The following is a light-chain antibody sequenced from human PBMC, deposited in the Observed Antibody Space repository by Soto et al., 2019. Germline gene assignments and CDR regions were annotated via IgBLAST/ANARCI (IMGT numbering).Light chain of an antibody. J-gene: IGKJ2*01. Sequence: EIVMTQSPATLSVSPGERATLSCRASQSVSSNLAWYQQKPGQAPRLLIYGASTRATGIPARFSGSGSGTEFTLTFSSLQSEDFAVYYCQQYNIWPPYTFGQGTKLEIK. CDR3: QQYNIWPPYT. V-gene: IGKV3-15*01. CDR1: QSVSSN. CDR2: GAS.